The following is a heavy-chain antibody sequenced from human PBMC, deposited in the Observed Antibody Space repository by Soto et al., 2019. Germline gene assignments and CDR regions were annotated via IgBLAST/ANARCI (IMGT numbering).Heavy chain of an antibody. V-gene: IGHV4-31*11. CDR2: IYDSGST. CDR1: VGSISRSGYF. CDR3: ARSSRSYFDY. Sequence: PSETLSLSGAVSVGSISRSGYFWSWIRQHPGKGLEWIGYIYDSGSTYYNPSLKSRVSLSVDTSKNQFSLNLTSVTAADTAMYYCARSSRSYFDYWGQGTLVTVSS. J-gene: IGHJ4*02.